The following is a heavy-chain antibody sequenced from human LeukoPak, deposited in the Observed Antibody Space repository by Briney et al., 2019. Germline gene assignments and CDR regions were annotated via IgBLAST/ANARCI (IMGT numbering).Heavy chain of an antibody. CDR3: ALTILAAIDISFDY. V-gene: IGHV2-5*02. CDR2: IYWDDDK. J-gene: IGHJ4*02. CDR1: GFSLSTSGVG. Sequence: SGPTLVKPTQTLTLTCTFSGFSLSTSGVGVGWIRQPPGKALEWLALIYWDDDKRYSPSLKSRLTITKDTSKNQVVLTMTNMDPVDTATYYCALTILAAIDISFDYWGQGTLVTVSS. D-gene: IGHD2-2*01.